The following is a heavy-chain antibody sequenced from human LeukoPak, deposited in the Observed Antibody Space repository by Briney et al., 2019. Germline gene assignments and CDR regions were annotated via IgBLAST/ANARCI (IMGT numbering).Heavy chain of an antibody. CDR3: ATIKRGSIYGYFDL. J-gene: IGHJ4*02. CDR1: GGSISTHY. CDR2: VFNSDRT. V-gene: IGHV4-59*11. D-gene: IGHD5-18*01. Sequence: SETLSLTCTVSGGSISTHYWSWIRQPPGKGLEWIGYVFNSDRTKDNPSLKSRATLSANTSKNHFSLRLTAMTAADAAVYYCATIKRGSIYGYFDLWGEGVLVTVCS.